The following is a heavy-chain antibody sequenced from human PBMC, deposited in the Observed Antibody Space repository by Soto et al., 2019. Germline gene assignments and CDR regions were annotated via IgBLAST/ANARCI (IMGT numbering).Heavy chain of an antibody. V-gene: IGHV3-33*01. J-gene: IGHJ5*01. CDR2: VWNDGINK. Sequence: QGQLVESGGGVVQPGGSLRLSCAASGFILSPYGIHWVRKAPGKGLEWVAIVWNDGINKYYADSVKGRFTISRDNFKNTVDLQMNSLRVEDTAVYYCARLAYSNFLGGLDSWGQGTLVTASS. CDR3: ARLAYSNFLGGLDS. D-gene: IGHD1-26*01. CDR1: GFILSPYG.